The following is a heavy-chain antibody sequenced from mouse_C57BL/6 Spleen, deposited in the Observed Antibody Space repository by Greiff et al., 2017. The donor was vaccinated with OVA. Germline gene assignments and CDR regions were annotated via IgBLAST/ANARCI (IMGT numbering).Heavy chain of an antibody. Sequence: QVQLQQSGAELVKPGASVKMSCKASGYTFTSYWITWVKQRPGQGLEWIGDIYPGSGSTNYNEKFKSKATLTVDTSSSTAYMQLSSLTSEDSAVYYCARRLANWEGEDWGQGTTLTVSS. CDR3: ARRLANWEGED. J-gene: IGHJ2*01. D-gene: IGHD4-1*01. V-gene: IGHV1-55*01. CDR2: IYPGSGST. CDR1: GYTFTSYW.